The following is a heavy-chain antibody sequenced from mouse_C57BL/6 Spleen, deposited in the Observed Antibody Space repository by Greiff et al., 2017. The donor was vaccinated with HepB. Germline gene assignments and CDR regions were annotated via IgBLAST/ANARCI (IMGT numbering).Heavy chain of an antibody. CDR1: GYTFTDHT. V-gene: IGHV1-78*01. J-gene: IGHJ4*01. CDR3: ARASTVVAYYYAMDY. D-gene: IGHD1-1*01. Sequence: QVQLQQSDAELVKPGASVKISCKVSGYTFTDHTIHWMKQRPEQGLEWIGYIYPRDGSTKYNEKFKGKATLTADKSSSTAYMQLNSLTSEDSAVYFCARASTVVAYYYAMDYWGQGTSVTVSS. CDR2: IYPRDGST.